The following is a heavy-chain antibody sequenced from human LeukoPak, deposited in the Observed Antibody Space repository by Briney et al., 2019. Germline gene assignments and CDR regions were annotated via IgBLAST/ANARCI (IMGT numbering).Heavy chain of an antibody. J-gene: IGHJ4*02. V-gene: IGHV3-23*01. Sequence: GGSLTLSCAASGFTFSSYAMSWVRQAPGKGPEWVSGISPSGGDAYSADAVKGRFTISRDTSKNTLYLQMDSLRAEDTAIYYCAKDRPLRYFGGAIDYWGQGTLVTVSS. CDR2: ISPSGGDA. CDR3: AKDRPLRYFGGAIDY. CDR1: GFTFSSYA. D-gene: IGHD3-9*01.